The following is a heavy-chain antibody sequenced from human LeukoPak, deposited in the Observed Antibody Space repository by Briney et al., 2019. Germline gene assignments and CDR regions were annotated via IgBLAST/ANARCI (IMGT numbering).Heavy chain of an antibody. CDR2: ISGSGGST. D-gene: IGHD3-3*01. CDR1: GFAFNNYA. V-gene: IGHV3-23*01. CDR3: AKVRVATTKYDAFDV. Sequence: GGSLRLSCAASGFAFNNYAMSWVRPAPGKGLEWVSGISGSGGSTNYADSVKGRFTISRDNSQNTLYLQMNSLRAEDTALYYCAKVRVATTKYDAFDVWGQGTMVTVSS. J-gene: IGHJ3*01.